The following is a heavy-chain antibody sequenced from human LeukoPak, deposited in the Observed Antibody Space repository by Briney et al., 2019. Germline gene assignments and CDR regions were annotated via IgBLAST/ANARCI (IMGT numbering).Heavy chain of an antibody. CDR2: IRQDGGEK. CDR3: ARESRGVIDY. J-gene: IGHJ4*02. V-gene: IGHV3-7*01. D-gene: IGHD2-21*01. CDR1: GFTFSSYW. Sequence: GGSLRLSCAASGFTFSSYWMSWVRQAPGKGLEWVANIRQDGGEKYYVDSVKGRFTISRDNAKSSLYLQMNSLGAEDTAVYYCARESRGVIDYWGQGTLVTVSS.